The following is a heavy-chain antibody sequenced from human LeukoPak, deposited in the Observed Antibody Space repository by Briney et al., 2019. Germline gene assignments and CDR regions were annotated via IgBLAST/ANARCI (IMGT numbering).Heavy chain of an antibody. V-gene: IGHV3-30-3*01. J-gene: IGHJ3*02. CDR1: GFTFSSYA. D-gene: IGHD6-13*01. CDR2: ISYDGSNK. Sequence: GGSLRLSCAASGFTFSSYAMQWGRQAPGKGVEGVAVISYDGSNKYYADSVKGRFTISRDNSKNTLYLQMNSLRAEDPAVYYCARERRPSPIAAAGIFGQPTMRGLGAFDIWDQGTMVTVSS. CDR3: ARERRPSPIAAAGIFGQPTMRGLGAFDI.